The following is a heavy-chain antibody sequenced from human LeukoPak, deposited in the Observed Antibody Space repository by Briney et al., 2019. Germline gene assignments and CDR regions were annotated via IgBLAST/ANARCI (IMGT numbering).Heavy chain of an antibody. D-gene: IGHD3-9*01. Sequence: ASVKVSCKASGYTFTGYYMHWVRQAPGQGLEWMGWINPNSGGTNYAQKFQGRVTMTRDTSISTAYMELSRLRSDDTAVYYCARVNDILTGYHTPSFDYWGQGTLVTVSS. V-gene: IGHV1-2*02. CDR3: ARVNDILTGYHTPSFDY. J-gene: IGHJ4*02. CDR2: INPNSGGT. CDR1: GYTFTGYY.